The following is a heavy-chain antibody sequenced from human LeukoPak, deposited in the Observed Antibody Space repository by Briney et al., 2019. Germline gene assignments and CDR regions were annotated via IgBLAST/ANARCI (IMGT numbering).Heavy chain of an antibody. CDR2: TIGSGGST. Sequence: GGSLRLSCAASGFTFSSYAMSWVRQAPGKGLEWVSATIGSGGSTYYVDSVKSRFTISRDNSKNTLYLQMNSVRAEDTAIYYCAKGIEYFQQWGQGTLVTVSS. CDR3: AKGIEYFQQ. CDR1: GFTFSSYA. V-gene: IGHV3-23*01. D-gene: IGHD3-10*01. J-gene: IGHJ1*01.